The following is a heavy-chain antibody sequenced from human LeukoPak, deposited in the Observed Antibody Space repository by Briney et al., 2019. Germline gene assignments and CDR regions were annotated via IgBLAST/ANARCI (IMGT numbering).Heavy chain of an antibody. V-gene: IGHV1-3*03. J-gene: IGHJ3*02. CDR3: ARKWGNAFDI. CDR2: INAGNGNA. CDR1: GDIFTNYA. D-gene: IGHD3-16*01. Sequence: GASVKVFCKASGDIFTNYAVHWVRQAPGQRLEWMGWINAGNGNANYSQDFQGRVTITMDTSASTVYMELSSLRSEDMVVYYCARKWGNAFDIWGQGTMVTVSS.